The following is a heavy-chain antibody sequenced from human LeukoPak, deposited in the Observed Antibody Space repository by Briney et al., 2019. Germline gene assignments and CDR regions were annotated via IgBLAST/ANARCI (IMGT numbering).Heavy chain of an antibody. CDR3: ASGYYYDSSGYYYVYNY. Sequence: GASVKVSCKASGGTFSSYAISWVRQAPGQGLEWMGGIIPIFGTANYAQKFQGRVTITTDESTSTAYMELSSLRSKDTAVYYCASGYYYDSSGYYYVYNYWGQGTLVTVSS. D-gene: IGHD3-22*01. V-gene: IGHV1-69*05. CDR1: GGTFSSYA. J-gene: IGHJ4*02. CDR2: IIPIFGTA.